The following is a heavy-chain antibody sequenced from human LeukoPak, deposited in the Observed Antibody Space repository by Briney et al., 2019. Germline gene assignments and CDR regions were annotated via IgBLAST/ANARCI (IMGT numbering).Heavy chain of an antibody. D-gene: IGHD3-3*01. CDR3: ARADYDIWSGYFFMHY. V-gene: IGHV3-74*01. CDR2: INSDGITT. CDR1: GFSFGNHV. J-gene: IGHJ4*02. Sequence: GGSLRLSCAASGFSFGNHVMHWARQAPGKGLAWVSRINSDGITTRYADAAKGRFTISRDNAKNTLYLQMNDLRGDDTAVYYCARADYDIWSGYFFMHYWGQGTLVSVSS.